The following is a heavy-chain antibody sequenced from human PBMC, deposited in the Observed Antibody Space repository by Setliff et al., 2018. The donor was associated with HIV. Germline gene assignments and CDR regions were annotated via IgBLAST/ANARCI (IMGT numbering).Heavy chain of an antibody. J-gene: IGHJ4*02. CDR3: AAWGPRYSYAPYFFDS. CDR1: GYSISSGFY. V-gene: IGHV4-38-2*01. CDR2: IYYSGST. D-gene: IGHD5-18*01. Sequence: LSLTCAVSGYSISSGFYWGWIRQPPGKGLEWIGSIYYSGSTYYNPSLKSRVTISVDTSKNQFSLKLSSVTAADTAVYYCAAWGPRYSYAPYFFDSWGQGTLVTVSS.